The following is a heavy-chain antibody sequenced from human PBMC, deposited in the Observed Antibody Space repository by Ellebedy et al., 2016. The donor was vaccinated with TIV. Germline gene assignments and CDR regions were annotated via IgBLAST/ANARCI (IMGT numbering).Heavy chain of an antibody. CDR3: ARETTRYFDY. V-gene: IGHV3-30*03. D-gene: IGHD1-1*01. Sequence: PGGSLRLSCAASGFTFSSYGMHWVRQAPGKGLEWVAMISYDGSNKYYADSVKGRFTISRDNSKNTLYLQMNSLRAEDTAVYYCARETTRYFDYWGQGTLVTVSS. CDR1: GFTFSSYG. J-gene: IGHJ4*02. CDR2: ISYDGSNK.